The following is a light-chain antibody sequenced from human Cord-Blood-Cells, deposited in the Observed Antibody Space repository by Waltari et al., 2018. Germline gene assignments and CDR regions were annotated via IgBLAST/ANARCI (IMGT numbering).Light chain of an antibody. V-gene: IGLV2-23*01. Sequence: SALTQPASVSGSPGQSITISCTGTSSDVGSYNLVSWYQQHPGKAPKLMIYEGSKRPSGVSKRFAGSKSGNTASLTIAGLQAEDEADYYCCSYAGSSTGVFGGGTKLTVL. CDR3: CSYAGSSTGV. CDR1: SSDVGSYNL. J-gene: IGLJ3*02. CDR2: EGS.